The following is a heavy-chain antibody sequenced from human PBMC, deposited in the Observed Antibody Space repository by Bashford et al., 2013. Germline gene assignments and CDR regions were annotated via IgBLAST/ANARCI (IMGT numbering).Heavy chain of an antibody. V-gene: IGHV3-11*01. D-gene: IGHD3-10*01. CDR2: LSGSGNTR. CDR3: ARGYAYLFGSGDNDAFDI. J-gene: IGHJ3*02. Sequence: RQAPGKGLEWISYLSGSGNTRYYADSLRGRFTISRDNAKSSLYLQINSLRAEDTAVYYCARGYAYLFGSGDNDAFDIWGQGTKVTVSS.